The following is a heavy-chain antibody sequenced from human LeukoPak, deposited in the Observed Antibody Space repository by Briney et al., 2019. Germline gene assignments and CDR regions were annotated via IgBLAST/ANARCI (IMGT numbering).Heavy chain of an antibody. CDR3: ARVVGYCSNASRSGLFDY. Sequence: GGSLRLSCAASGFTFANYAMSWVRQAPGKGLEWVSGISASGGSTYYADSVRGRFTFSRDNSKNTLYLQVNSLRAEDTALYYCARVVGYCSNASRSGLFDYWGQGTLVTVSS. CDR1: GFTFANYA. CDR2: ISASGGST. J-gene: IGHJ4*02. D-gene: IGHD2-2*01. V-gene: IGHV3-23*01.